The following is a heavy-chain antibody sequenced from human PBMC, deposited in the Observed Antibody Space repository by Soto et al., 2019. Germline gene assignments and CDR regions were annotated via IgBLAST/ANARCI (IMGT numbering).Heavy chain of an antibody. J-gene: IGHJ6*03. Sequence: EVQLVESGGGLVKPGGSLRLSCAASGFTFSNAWMSWVRQAPGKGLEWVGRIKSKTDGGTTDYAAPVKGRFTISRDDSKNTQYLQMNSLKTEDTAVYYCTSGLRGYYDFWRGVNYYYYYMDVWGKGTTVTVSS. D-gene: IGHD3-3*01. V-gene: IGHV3-15*01. CDR3: TSGLRGYYDFWRGVNYYYYYMDV. CDR1: GFTFSNAW. CDR2: IKSKTDGGTT.